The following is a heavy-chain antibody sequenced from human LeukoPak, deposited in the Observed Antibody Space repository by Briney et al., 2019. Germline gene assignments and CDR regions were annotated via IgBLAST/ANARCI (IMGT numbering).Heavy chain of an antibody. CDR1: GGSITNYY. V-gene: IGHV4-59*08. CDR3: ARNYYDSSGPSFDY. CDR2: IYYSGST. D-gene: IGHD3-22*01. Sequence: SETLSLTCTVSGGSITNYYWSWIRQPPGKGLEWIGYIYYSGSTNYNPSLKSRVTISVGTSKNQFSLKLSSVTAADTAVYYCARNYYDSSGPSFDYWGQGTLVTVSS. J-gene: IGHJ4*02.